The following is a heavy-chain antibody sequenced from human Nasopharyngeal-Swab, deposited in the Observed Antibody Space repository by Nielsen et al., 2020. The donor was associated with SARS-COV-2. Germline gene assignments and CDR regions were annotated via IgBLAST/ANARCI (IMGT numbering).Heavy chain of an antibody. V-gene: IGHV3-11*03. Sequence: GGSLRLSCEASGFTFSDFYMSWIRQAPGKGLEWVSYISGSSSHTSYADSVKGRFTISRDNAKNSLYLEMTSLRADDTAVYYCARTSYYGSGSLDYWVQGTQVTVSS. CDR1: GFTFSDFY. D-gene: IGHD3-10*01. CDR3: ARTSYYGSGSLDY. CDR2: ISGSSSHT. J-gene: IGHJ4*02.